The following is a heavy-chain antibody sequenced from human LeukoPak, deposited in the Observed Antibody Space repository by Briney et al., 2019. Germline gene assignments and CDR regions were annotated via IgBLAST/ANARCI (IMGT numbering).Heavy chain of an antibody. CDR3: AKSIEYSSSPPALDN. CDR2: IKKDGIEK. CDR1: GFTFSNYW. Sequence: TGGSLRLSCAASGFTFSNYWMSWVRQAPGKGLEWVANIKKDGIEKYYVDSVKGRFTISRDNAKNSLYMQMNSLRAEDTAVYYCAKSIEYSSSPPALDNWGQGTLVTVSS. J-gene: IGHJ4*02. D-gene: IGHD6-6*01. V-gene: IGHV3-7*01.